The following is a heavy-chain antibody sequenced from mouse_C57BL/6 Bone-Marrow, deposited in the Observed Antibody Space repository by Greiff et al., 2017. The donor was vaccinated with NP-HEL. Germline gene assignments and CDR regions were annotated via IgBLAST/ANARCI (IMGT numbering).Heavy chain of an antibody. J-gene: IGHJ2*01. Sequence: QVQLQQPGAELVKPGASVKMSCKASGYTFTSYWITWVKQRPGQGLEWIGDIYPGSGSTNYNEKFKSKATLTVDTSSSTSYMQLSSLTSEDSAVYYGARKGNYYGNYGYFDYWGQGTTLTVSS. CDR2: IYPGSGST. V-gene: IGHV1-55*01. CDR1: GYTFTSYW. CDR3: ARKGNYYGNYGYFDY. D-gene: IGHD2-1*01.